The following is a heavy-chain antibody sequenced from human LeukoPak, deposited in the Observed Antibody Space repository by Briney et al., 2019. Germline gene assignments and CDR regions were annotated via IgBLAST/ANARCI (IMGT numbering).Heavy chain of an antibody. CDR2: IKQDGGEK. J-gene: IGHJ4*02. CDR1: GFTFSSYW. V-gene: IGHV3-7*01. Sequence: PGGSLRLSCAASGFTFSSYWMGWVRQAPGKGLEWVANIKQDGGEKYYVDPVKGRFTISRDNAKNSLDLQMNSLRAEDTALYYCARIRWAGGTWALDYWGQGTLVTVSS. CDR3: ARIRWAGGTWALDY. D-gene: IGHD1-26*01.